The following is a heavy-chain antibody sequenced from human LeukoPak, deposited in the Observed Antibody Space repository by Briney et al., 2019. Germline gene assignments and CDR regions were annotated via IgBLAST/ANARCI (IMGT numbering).Heavy chain of an antibody. CDR1: GFTFSSYN. Sequence: GGSLRLSCAASGFTFSSYNMNWVRQAPGKGLEWVSSISSSGTYIYYIDSVKGRFTISRDNAKNSLYLQMNSLRAEDTAVYYCARGDYYDSSGYRNWGQGTLVTVSS. CDR3: ARGDYYDSSGYRN. V-gene: IGHV3-21*01. CDR2: ISSSGTYI. J-gene: IGHJ4*02. D-gene: IGHD3-22*01.